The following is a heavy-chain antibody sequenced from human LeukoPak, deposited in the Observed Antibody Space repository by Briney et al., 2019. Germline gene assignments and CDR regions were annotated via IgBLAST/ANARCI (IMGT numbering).Heavy chain of an antibody. CDR3: AREATTVYFDY. V-gene: IGHV1-3*01. CDR1: GYTFTSYA. Sequence: ASVKVSCKASGYTFTSYAMHWVRQAPGQRLEWMGWINAGNGNTKYSQKLQGRVTMTTDTSTSTAYMELRSLRSDDTAVYYCAREATTVYFDYWGQGTLVTVSS. D-gene: IGHD1-26*01. CDR2: INAGNGNT. J-gene: IGHJ4*02.